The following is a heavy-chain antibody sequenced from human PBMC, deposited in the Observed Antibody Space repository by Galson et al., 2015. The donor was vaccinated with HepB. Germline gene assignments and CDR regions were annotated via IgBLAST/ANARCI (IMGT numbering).Heavy chain of an antibody. V-gene: IGHV1-69*13. CDR3: ARSSELEDYGRKDTPRYFFYYGMDV. CDR1: GGTSSSYA. J-gene: IGHJ6*02. CDR2: IIPISGTA. Sequence: SVKVSCKASGGTSSSYAVSWVRQAPGQGLEWMGGIIPISGTANYAQKFQGRVTITADESTNTAYMEMSSLRSEDTAVYFCARSSELEDYGRKDTPRYFFYYGMDVWCQGTTGTLSS. D-gene: IGHD4-23*01.